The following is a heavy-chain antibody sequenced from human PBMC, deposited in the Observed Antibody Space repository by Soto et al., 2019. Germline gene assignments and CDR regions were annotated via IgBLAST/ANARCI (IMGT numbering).Heavy chain of an antibody. Sequence: GGSLRLSCAASGFTFSSYGMHWVRQAPGKGLEWVAVIWYDGSNKYYADSVKGRFTISRDNSKNTLYLQMNSLRAEDTAVYYCARDELPAYQYSSGWYYNYYYGMDVWGQGTTVTVSS. J-gene: IGHJ6*02. D-gene: IGHD6-19*01. CDR3: ARDELPAYQYSSGWYYNYYYGMDV. CDR2: IWYDGSNK. CDR1: GFTFSSYG. V-gene: IGHV3-33*01.